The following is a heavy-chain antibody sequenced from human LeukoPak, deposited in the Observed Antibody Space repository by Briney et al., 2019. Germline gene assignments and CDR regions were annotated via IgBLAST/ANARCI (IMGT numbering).Heavy chain of an antibody. CDR2: ISAYNGHT. J-gene: IGHJ5*02. Sequence: ASVNVSCKSSGYTFTSYGISWVRQAPGQGLEWMGWISAYNGHTNSAQKLQGRDTMTTHTPTRTAYMELTGLRSDDTAVYYCARDQPLIAAAGTGDFWFDPWGQGTLVTVSS. CDR3: ARDQPLIAAAGTGDFWFDP. V-gene: IGHV1-18*01. D-gene: IGHD6-13*01. CDR1: GYTFTSYG.